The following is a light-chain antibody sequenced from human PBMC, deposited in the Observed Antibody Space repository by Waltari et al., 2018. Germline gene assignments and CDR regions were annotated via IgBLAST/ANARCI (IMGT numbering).Light chain of an antibody. V-gene: IGLV10-54*04. CDR1: SNNVGNQG. Sequence: QAGLTQPPSVSKGLRQTATLTCTGNSNNVGNQGAAWRKQRQGHPPKLLSYTNNDRPSGISERFSASRSGNTASLTITGLQPEDEADYYCSAWDSSLSVVVFGGGTKLTVL. CDR3: SAWDSSLSVVV. J-gene: IGLJ2*01. CDR2: TNN.